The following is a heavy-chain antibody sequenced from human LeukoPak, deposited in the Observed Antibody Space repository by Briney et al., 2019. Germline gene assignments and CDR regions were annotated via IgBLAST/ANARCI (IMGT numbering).Heavy chain of an antibody. CDR1: GFTFSNYW. Sequence: PGGSLRLPCAASGFTFSNYWMTWVRQAPGKGLEWVAHINQDGSKGYYMDSVKARFTISRDNAKNSLSLQMNSLRAEDTAVYYCVRDGGVSGYDLLDYWGQGTLVTVSS. CDR2: INQDGSKG. V-gene: IGHV3-7*01. J-gene: IGHJ4*02. D-gene: IGHD5-12*01. CDR3: VRDGGVSGYDLLDY.